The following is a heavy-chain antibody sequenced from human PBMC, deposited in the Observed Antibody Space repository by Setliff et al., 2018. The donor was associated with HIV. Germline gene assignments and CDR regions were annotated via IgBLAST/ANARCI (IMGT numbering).Heavy chain of an antibody. V-gene: IGHV1-69*13. CDR1: GGGVSNHV. J-gene: IGHJ3*02. D-gene: IGHD2-15*01. CDR3: ARSGLYCSGGRCYSGAFDI. CDR2: IIPIFGTA. Sequence: SVKVSCKASGGGVSNHVISWVRQAPGRGLEWMGGIIPIFGTADYAQKFKGRVTITADESTRAAYLELSSLRSDDTAVYYCARSGLYCSGGRCYSGAFDIWGQGTMVTVSS.